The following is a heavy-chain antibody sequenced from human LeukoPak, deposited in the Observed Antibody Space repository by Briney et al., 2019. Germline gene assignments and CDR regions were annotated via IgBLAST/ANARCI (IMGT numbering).Heavy chain of an antibody. Sequence: PGGSLRLSCAASGFTFSSYAMSWVRQAPGKGLEWVSAISGSGGSTYCADSVKGRFTISRDNSKNTLYLQMNSLRAEDTAVYYCAKRADQLLRAEYFQHWGQGTLVTVSS. D-gene: IGHD2-2*01. CDR2: ISGSGGST. CDR3: AKRADQLLRAEYFQH. V-gene: IGHV3-23*01. CDR1: GFTFSSYA. J-gene: IGHJ1*01.